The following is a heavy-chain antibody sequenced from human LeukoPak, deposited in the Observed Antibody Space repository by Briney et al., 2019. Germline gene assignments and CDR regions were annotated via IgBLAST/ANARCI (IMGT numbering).Heavy chain of an antibody. V-gene: IGHV4-39*02. CDR1: GGSISSSSSY. CDR2: IYYSGST. Sequence: SETLSLTCTVSGGSISSSSSYWGWIRQPPGKGLEWIGSIYYSGSTYYNPSLRSRVTISVDTSKNHFSLRLSSVTAADTAVYYCARRAATAGHYFDYWGQGTLVTVSS. J-gene: IGHJ4*02. CDR3: ARRAATAGHYFDY. D-gene: IGHD6-13*01.